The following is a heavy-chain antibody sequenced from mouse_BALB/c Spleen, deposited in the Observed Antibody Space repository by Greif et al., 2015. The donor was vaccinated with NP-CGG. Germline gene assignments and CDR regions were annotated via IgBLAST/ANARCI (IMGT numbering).Heavy chain of an antibody. Sequence: EVKLVESGGGLVKPGGSLKLSCAASGFTFSSYAMSWVRQSPEKRLEWVAEISSGGSYTYYPDTVTGRFTISRDNAKNTLYLEMSSLGSEDTAMYYCARGYYGSSGDVWGAGTTVTVSS. V-gene: IGHV5-9-4*01. D-gene: IGHD1-1*01. CDR2: ISSGGSYT. CDR1: GFTFSSYA. J-gene: IGHJ1*01. CDR3: ARGYYGSSGDV.